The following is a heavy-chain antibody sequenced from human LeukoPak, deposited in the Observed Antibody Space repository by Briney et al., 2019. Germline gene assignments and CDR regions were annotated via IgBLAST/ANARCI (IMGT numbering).Heavy chain of an antibody. CDR3: AREDDHNTNDC. CDR2: IQPDGSGA. Sequence: GGSLRLSCVTSGFTFRGYWMSWLRQAPGKGLEWVGNIQPDGSGAFYVDAMRGRFTISRDNAQNSLYLQINSLGAEDTAVYYCAREDDHNTNDCWGQGTLVTVSS. D-gene: IGHD5-24*01. J-gene: IGHJ4*02. CDR1: GFTFRGYW. V-gene: IGHV3-7*01.